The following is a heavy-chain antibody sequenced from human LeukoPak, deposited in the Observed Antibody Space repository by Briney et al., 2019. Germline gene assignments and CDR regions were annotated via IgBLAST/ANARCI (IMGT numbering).Heavy chain of an antibody. D-gene: IGHD6-13*01. CDR3: ARGFWYSSSWTDH. J-gene: IGHJ5*02. Sequence: ASVKVSCKASGYTFTSYDINCVRQATGQGLEWMGWMNPNSGNTGYAQKFQGRVTMTRNTSISTAYMEPSSLRSEDTAVYYCARGFWYSSSWTDHWGQGTLVTVSS. CDR2: MNPNSGNT. V-gene: IGHV1-8*01. CDR1: GYTFTSYD.